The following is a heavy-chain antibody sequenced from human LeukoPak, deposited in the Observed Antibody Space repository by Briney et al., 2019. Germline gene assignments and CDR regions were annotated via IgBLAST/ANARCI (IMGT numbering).Heavy chain of an antibody. CDR3: ARARSSWYHYYFDY. Sequence: GGSLRLSCAASGFTVSSNYMSWVRQAPGKGLEWVSVIYSGGSTYYADSVKGRFTISRDNSKNTLYLQMNSLRAEDTAVYYCARARSSWYHYYFDYWGQGTLVTVSS. J-gene: IGHJ4*02. D-gene: IGHD6-13*01. CDR2: IYSGGST. V-gene: IGHV3-53*01. CDR1: GFTVSSNY.